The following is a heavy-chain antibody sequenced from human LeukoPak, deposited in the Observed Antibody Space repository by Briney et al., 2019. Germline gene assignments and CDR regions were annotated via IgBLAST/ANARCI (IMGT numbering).Heavy chain of an antibody. CDR1: GDSVSIDTAA. CDR3: ARDGYVLHTLDY. Sequence: SQTLSLTCAISGDSVSIDTAAWTWIRQSPSRGLEWLGRTYFRSKWYNDYALWLKGRITVNPDTSKNQFSLQLNSVTPEDTAVYYCARDGYVLHTLDYWGQGTLVTVSS. V-gene: IGHV6-1*01. J-gene: IGHJ4*02. CDR2: TYFRSKWYN. D-gene: IGHD2/OR15-2a*01.